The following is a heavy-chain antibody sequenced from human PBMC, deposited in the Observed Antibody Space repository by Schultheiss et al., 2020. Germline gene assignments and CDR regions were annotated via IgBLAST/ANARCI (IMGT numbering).Heavy chain of an antibody. CDR3: ARGPSGNYYHLDY. CDR2: IYYSGST. V-gene: IGHV4-59*01. J-gene: IGHJ4*02. D-gene: IGHD1-26*01. Sequence: SETLSLTCTVSGGSISSYYWSWIRQPPGKGLEWIGYIYYSGSTSYNPSLKSRVTISVDTSKNQFSLKLSSVTAADTAMYYCARGPSGNYYHLDYWGQVTLVTVSS. CDR1: GGSISSYY.